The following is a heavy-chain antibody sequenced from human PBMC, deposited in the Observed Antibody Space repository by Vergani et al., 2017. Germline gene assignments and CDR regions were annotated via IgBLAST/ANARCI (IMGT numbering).Heavy chain of an antibody. CDR1: GFSLSNARQG. D-gene: IGHD6-19*01. CDR2: IYWDDDK. CDR3: ADGSVATNFDY. J-gene: IGHJ4*02. Sequence: QVTLKESGPVLVPPTETPTPTCTVSGFSLSNARQGVSWLRQPPGKALEWLALIYWDDDKRYSPSLKSRLTITKDTSNNQVVLRMTNMDPVDTATYYCADGSVATNFDYWGQGTLVTVSS. V-gene: IGHV2-5*08.